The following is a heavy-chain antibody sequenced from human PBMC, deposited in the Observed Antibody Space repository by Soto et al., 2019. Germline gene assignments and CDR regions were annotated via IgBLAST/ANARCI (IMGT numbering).Heavy chain of an antibody. CDR1: GFTFSDYG. Sequence: QVQLVESGGGVVQPERSLRLSCVGTGFTFSDYGIHWVRQAPGRGLEWVAVIWHDGSQKYHADSGRCRFTISRDNSKSTVYLQMNNLRVEDTAVYYCEGRDEPFHVRGQGTMVTVSS. V-gene: IGHV3-33*01. J-gene: IGHJ3*01. CDR2: IWHDGSQK. CDR3: EGRDEPFHV.